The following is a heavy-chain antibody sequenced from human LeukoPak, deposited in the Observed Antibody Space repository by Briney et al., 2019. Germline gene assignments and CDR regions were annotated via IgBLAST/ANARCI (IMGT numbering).Heavy chain of an antibody. CDR2: IKSKTDGGTT. CDR3: STQVGTTALFFNYSDC. D-gene: IGHD1-26*01. V-gene: IGHV3-15*01. J-gene: IGHJ4*02. Sequence: GGSLRLSCAASGFTFNKAWMSWVRQAPGEGLEWVGRIKSKTDGGTTDYAAPVKGRFTISRDDSKNTLYLQMNSLKTEDTAVYYCSTQVGTTALFFNYSDCWGQGMLVTVSS. CDR1: GFTFNKAW.